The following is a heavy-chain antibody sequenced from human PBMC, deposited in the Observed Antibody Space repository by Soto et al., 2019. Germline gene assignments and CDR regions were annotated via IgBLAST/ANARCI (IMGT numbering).Heavy chain of an antibody. D-gene: IGHD1-1*01. J-gene: IGHJ2*01. CDR3: AKESASYNWYFDL. CDR1: GFTFSTYS. Sequence: QVQLVESGGGVVQPGKSLRLSCIASGFTFSTYSIHWVRQAPGKGLQWVAVISDNGDHKIYGDSVEGRFSVSRDNFKNTAFLDMNSLTTEDTSTYYCAKESASYNWYFDLWGRGTLLTVSS. V-gene: IGHV3-30*18. CDR2: ISDNGDHK.